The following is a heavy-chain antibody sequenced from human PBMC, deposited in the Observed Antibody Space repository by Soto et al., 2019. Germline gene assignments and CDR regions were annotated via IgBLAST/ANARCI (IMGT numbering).Heavy chain of an antibody. D-gene: IGHD3-22*01. CDR1: GFPFRNYG. CDR2: IGIGSSTK. J-gene: IGHJ3*01. Sequence: GGSLRLSCAAFGFPFRNYGMKGGRQAPGKGLEWVSYIGIGSSTKYYADSVKGRFTISRDNAKNSLYLQMNSLRAEDTAVYYCARDQLYYNDISGRPLNAFDVWGQGT. V-gene: IGHV3-48*01. CDR3: ARDQLYYNDISGRPLNAFDV.